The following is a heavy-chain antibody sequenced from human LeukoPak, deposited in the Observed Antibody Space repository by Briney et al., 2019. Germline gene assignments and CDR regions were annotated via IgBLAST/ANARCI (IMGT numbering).Heavy chain of an antibody. CDR1: EFSLSTSGVG. J-gene: IGHJ4*02. CDR3: ARENHYDYVWGSYRPKYFDY. D-gene: IGHD3-16*02. V-gene: IGHV2-5*02. CDR2: IYWDDDK. Sequence: SGPTLVKPTQTLTLTCTFSEFSLSTSGVGVGWIRQPPGKALEWLALIYWDDDKRYSPSLKSRLTITKDTSKNQVVLTMTNMDPVDTATYYCARENHYDYVWGSYRPKYFDYWGQGTLVTVSS.